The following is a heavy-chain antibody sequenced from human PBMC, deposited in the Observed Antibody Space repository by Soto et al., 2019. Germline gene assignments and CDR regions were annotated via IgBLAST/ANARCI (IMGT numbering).Heavy chain of an antibody. CDR3: ARSGGNSYYYGMDV. V-gene: IGHV4-31*02. D-gene: IGHD3-10*01. CDR2: IYYSANT. CDR1: GGSISSGGYY. J-gene: IGHJ6*02. Sequence: QVQLQESGPGLVKPSQTLSLTCSVSGGSISSGGYYWSWIRQPPGKGLEWIGYIYYSANTHYNPSRKCRVSNSADTSKNQFSLSLSSVTAADTAVYYCARSGGNSYYYGMDVWGQGTTVTVSS.